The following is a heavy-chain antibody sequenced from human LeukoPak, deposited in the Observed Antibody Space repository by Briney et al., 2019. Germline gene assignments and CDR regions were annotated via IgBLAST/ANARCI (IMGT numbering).Heavy chain of an antibody. CDR3: ARCVGSGWVDY. J-gene: IGHJ4*02. CDR1: GGSISSGSYY. Sequence: SETLSLTCTVSGGSISSGSYYWSWIRQPAGKGLEWIGRIYTSGSTNYNPSLKSRVTISVDTSKNQFSLKLSSVTAADTAVYYCARCVGSGWVDYWGQGTLVTVSS. V-gene: IGHV4-61*02. CDR2: IYTSGST. D-gene: IGHD6-19*01.